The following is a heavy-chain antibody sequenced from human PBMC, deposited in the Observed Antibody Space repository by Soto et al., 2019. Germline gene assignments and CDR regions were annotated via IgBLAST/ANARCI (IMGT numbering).Heavy chain of an antibody. J-gene: IGHJ5*02. V-gene: IGHV4-34*01. CDR3: ARGPLWSSEDSWLDP. D-gene: IGHD3-3*01. CDR2: INHSGST. CDR1: GGSFSGYY. Sequence: SETLSLTCGVYGGSFSGYYWNWIRQPPGKGLEWIGEINHSGSTNYNPSLKSRATISVDTAKNQFSLKVRYVTAADTAVYYWARGPLWSSEDSWLDPWGQGTLVTVSS.